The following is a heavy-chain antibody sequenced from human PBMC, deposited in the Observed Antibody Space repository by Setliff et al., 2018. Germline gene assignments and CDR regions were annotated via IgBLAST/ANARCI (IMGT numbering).Heavy chain of an antibody. Sequence: SETLSLTCTVSGASISDYYWTWIRQPAGKELEWIGRIYGSGSSKYNPSLSSRISMSLETSRSQFSLNLSSVTAADTAVYYCARGHYGDYADWGQGTLVTVPQ. CDR2: IYGSGSS. CDR1: GASISDYY. V-gene: IGHV4-4*07. J-gene: IGHJ4*02. CDR3: ARGHYGDYAD. D-gene: IGHD4-17*01.